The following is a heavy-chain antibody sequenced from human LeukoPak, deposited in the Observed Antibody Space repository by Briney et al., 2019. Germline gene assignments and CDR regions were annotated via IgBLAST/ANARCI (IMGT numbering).Heavy chain of an antibody. CDR3: ARGGTRSHYYYYGMDV. V-gene: IGHV4-34*01. J-gene: IGHJ6*02. CDR2: INHSGST. D-gene: IGHD2-2*01. CDR1: GGSFSGYY. Sequence: PSETLSLACAVYGGSFSGYYWSWIRQPPGKGLEWIGEINHSGSTNCNPSLKSRVTISVDTSKNQFSLKLSSVTAADTAVYYCARGGTRSHYYYYGMDVWGQGTTVTVSS.